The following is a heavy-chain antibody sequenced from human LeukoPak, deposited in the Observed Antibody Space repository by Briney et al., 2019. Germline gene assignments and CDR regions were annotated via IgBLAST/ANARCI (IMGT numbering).Heavy chain of an antibody. D-gene: IGHD6-13*01. CDR1: GGSISSGSYY. CDR2: IYYSGTT. CDR3: ARLGGGYSSSKNWFDP. V-gene: IGHV4-39*01. Sequence: SETLSLTCIVSGGSISSGSYYWGWIRQPPGKGLEWVATIYYSGTTYYNPSLKSRVTISVDTSKNQFSLTLNSVTAADTAVYYCARLGGGYSSSKNWFDPWGQGILVTVSS. J-gene: IGHJ5*02.